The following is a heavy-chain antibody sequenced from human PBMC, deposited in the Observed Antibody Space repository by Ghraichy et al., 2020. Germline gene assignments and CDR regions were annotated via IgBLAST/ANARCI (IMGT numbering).Heavy chain of an antibody. CDR1: GGSFSGYY. CDR3: ATYYDILTGLDY. V-gene: IGHV4-34*01. Sequence: SQTLSLTCAVYGGSFSGYYWSWIRQPPGKGLEWIGEINHSGSTNYNPSLKSRVTISVDTSKNQFSLKLSSVTAADTAVYYCATYYDILTGLDYWGQGTLVTVSS. D-gene: IGHD3-9*01. CDR2: INHSGST. J-gene: IGHJ4*02.